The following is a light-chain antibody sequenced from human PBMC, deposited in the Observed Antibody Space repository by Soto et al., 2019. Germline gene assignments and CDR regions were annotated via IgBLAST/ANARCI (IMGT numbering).Light chain of an antibody. Sequence: QSVLTQPPSVSAAPGQTVTISCSGSGSNIGSNSVSWYQQVPGTAPKLLIYGNSNRPSGVPDRFSGSKSGTSASLAITGLQAEDEADYYCQSYDSSLSGYVFGTGTKVTVL. V-gene: IGLV1-40*01. J-gene: IGLJ1*01. CDR2: GNS. CDR3: QSYDSSLSGYV. CDR1: GSNIGSNS.